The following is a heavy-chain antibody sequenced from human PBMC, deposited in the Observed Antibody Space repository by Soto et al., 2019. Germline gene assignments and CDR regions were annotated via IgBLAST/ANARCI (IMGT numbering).Heavy chain of an antibody. CDR2: INSDGSST. D-gene: IGHD2-15*01. CDR3: ARVGGCSGGSCNLAEYFQH. J-gene: IGHJ1*01. CDR1: GFTFSSYW. V-gene: IGHV3-74*01. Sequence: GGSLRLSCAASGFTFSSYWMHWVRQAPGKGLVWVSRINSDGSSTSYADSVKGRFTISGDNAKNTLYLQMNSLRAEDTAVYYCARVGGCSGGSCNLAEYFQHWGQGTLVTVSS.